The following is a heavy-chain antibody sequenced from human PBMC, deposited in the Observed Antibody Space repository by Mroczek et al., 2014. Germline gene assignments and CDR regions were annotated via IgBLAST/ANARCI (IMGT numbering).Heavy chain of an antibody. CDR2: ISWNSGSI. D-gene: IGHD5-24*01. Sequence: VQLVESGGGLVQPGRSLRLSCAASGFTFDDYAMHWVRQAPGKGLEWVSGISWNSGSIGYADSVKGRFTISRDNAKNSLYLQMNSLRAEDTALYYCAKDSGTGRWLQTPAWAQSGYFDYWGQGTPGHRL. V-gene: IGHV3-9*01. CDR1: GFTFDDYA. CDR3: AKDSGTGRWLQTPAWAQSGYFDY. J-gene: IGHJ4*02.